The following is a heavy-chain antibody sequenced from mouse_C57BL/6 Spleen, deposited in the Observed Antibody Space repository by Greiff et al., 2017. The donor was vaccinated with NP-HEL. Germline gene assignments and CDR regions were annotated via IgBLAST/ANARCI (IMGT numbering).Heavy chain of an antibody. CDR2: IDPEDGET. V-gene: IGHV14-2*01. CDR1: GFNIKDYY. Sequence: VQLQQSGAELVKPGASVKLSCTASGFNIKDYYMHWVKQRTEQGLEWIGRIDPEDGETKSVPKFQGKATITADTSSNTAYLQLSSLTSEYAAVYYCARNGLRDCFDYWGQGTTLTVSS. J-gene: IGHJ2*01. D-gene: IGHD2-4*01. CDR3: ARNGLRDCFDY.